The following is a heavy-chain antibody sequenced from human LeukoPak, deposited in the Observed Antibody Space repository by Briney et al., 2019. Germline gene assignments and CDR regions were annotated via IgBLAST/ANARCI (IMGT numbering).Heavy chain of an antibody. V-gene: IGHV3-33*07. Sequence: PGRSLRLSCEASGLTISLYGMFWVRQAPGKGLEWVAAIWFVGRNKYYADSVKGRFTISRGNSRNTVLLQMDSLRAEDTAVYYCAREKYQGSGSHYFALDVWGQGTTVIVSS. CDR1: GLTISLYG. CDR3: AREKYQGSGSHYFALDV. D-gene: IGHD3-10*01. CDR2: IWFVGRNK. J-gene: IGHJ6*02.